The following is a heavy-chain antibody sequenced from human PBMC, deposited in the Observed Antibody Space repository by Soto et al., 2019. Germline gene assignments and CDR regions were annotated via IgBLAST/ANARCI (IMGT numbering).Heavy chain of an antibody. CDR1: GFTFSSYG. J-gene: IGHJ4*02. CDR2: ISYDGSNK. V-gene: IGHV3-30*18. Sequence: GRSLRLSCAASGFTFSSYGMHWVRQAPGKGLEWVAVISYDGSNKYYADSVKGRFTISRDNSKNTLYLQMNSLRAEDTAVYYCAKEAPYSSGWYAKSALDYWGQGNLVTVS. CDR3: AKEAPYSSGWYAKSALDY. D-gene: IGHD6-19*01.